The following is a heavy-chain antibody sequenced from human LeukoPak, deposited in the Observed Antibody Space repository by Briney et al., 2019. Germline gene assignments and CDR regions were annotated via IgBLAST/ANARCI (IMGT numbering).Heavy chain of an antibody. V-gene: IGHV3-11*06. CDR3: ARDRFGSGWYGEGYYFDY. CDR1: GFTFSDYY. Sequence: GGSLRLSCAASGFTFSDYYMSWIRQAPGKGLEWVSYISSSSSYTNYADSVKGRFTISRDNAKNSLYLQMNSLRVEDTAVYYCARDRFGSGWYGEGYYFDYWGQGTLVTVSS. CDR2: ISSSSSYT. J-gene: IGHJ4*02. D-gene: IGHD6-19*01.